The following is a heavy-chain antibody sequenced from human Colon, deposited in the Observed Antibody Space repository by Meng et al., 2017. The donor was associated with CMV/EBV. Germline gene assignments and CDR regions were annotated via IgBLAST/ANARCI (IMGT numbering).Heavy chain of an antibody. CDR3: ARTSGNYPRRYFDS. D-gene: IGHD1-26*01. V-gene: IGHV4-39*07. Sequence: SGDSISSPPYYWVWLRPPPGKGLEWIGSVYYRGSTYPNPSLKSRLTMSVDTSKNQFSLRLTSVTAADTAVYYCARTSGNYPRRYFDSWGQGTLVTVSS. CDR1: GDSISSPPYY. J-gene: IGHJ4*02. CDR2: VYYRGST.